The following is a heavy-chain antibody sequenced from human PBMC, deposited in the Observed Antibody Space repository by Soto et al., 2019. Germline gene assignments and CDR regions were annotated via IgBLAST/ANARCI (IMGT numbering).Heavy chain of an antibody. CDR1: ADAFKSYA. CDR3: ARDPTNDYGDDTFDY. V-gene: IGHV1-69*06. Sequence: QVLLLQSGSEVKKAGSSVKVSCKASADAFKSYAIHWVRQAPGQGLEYMGRIIPSYDRTKYAQKFQGRLTLTADMYTSTVYMELSSLRSEDTAVYYCARDPTNDYGDDTFDYWGQGTKVIVSS. J-gene: IGHJ4*02. D-gene: IGHD4-17*01. CDR2: IIPSYDRT.